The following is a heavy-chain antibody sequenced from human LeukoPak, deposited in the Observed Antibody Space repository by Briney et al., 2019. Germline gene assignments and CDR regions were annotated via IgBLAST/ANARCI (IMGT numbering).Heavy chain of an antibody. CDR1: GFTFSSYE. D-gene: IGHD6-19*01. J-gene: IGHJ4*02. Sequence: GGSLRLSCAASGFTFSSYEMNWVRQAPGKGLEWVSYISSSGTTIYYADSVKGRFTISRDNTKNSLYLQMSSLRAEDTAVYYCARDFSSGLAFDYWGQGTLVTVSS. V-gene: IGHV3-48*03. CDR2: ISSSGTTI. CDR3: ARDFSSGLAFDY.